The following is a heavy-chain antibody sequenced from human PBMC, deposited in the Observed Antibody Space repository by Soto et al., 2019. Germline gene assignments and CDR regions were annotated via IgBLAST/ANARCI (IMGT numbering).Heavy chain of an antibody. Sequence: VGSLKLSCAASGFTFSSYAMSWFRQAPGKGLEWVSAISGSGGSTYYADSVKGRFTISRDKSENTLYLQMNSLRAEDTAVYYCARRYKDFDYWCQGCLVTVFS. D-gene: IGHD1-20*01. V-gene: IGHV3-23*01. CDR3: ARRYKDFDY. CDR1: GFTFSSYA. J-gene: IGHJ4*02. CDR2: ISGSGGST.